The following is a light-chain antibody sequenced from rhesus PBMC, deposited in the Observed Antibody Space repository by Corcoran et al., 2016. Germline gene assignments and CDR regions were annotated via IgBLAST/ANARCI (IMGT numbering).Light chain of an antibody. CDR2: STS. V-gene: IGKV3-24*01. CDR3: PQGHSIPWT. CDR1: SSVSTS. J-gene: IGKJ1*01. Sequence: EIVLTQSPTSMAGSQGERVTISCTASSSVSTSYLHWYQQKPGFPPRFFFYSTSSLASGVPARFSGDGSWTSYTLAISSMEAEDATTYYCPQGHSIPWTFGQGTKVEIK.